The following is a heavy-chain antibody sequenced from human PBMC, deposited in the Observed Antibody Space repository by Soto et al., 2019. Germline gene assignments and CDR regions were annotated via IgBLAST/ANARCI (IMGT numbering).Heavy chain of an antibody. Sequence: QVQLVQSGAEVKKHGSSVKVSCKASGGTFSSYAISWVRQAPGQGLEWMGGIIPIFGTANYAQKFQGRVTITTDDTTREAYMDLSSLRSEDTAVYSLARHVPAAGYADGEGVCGQGTTRTVSS. CDR2: IIPIFGTA. CDR1: GGTFSSYA. CDR3: ARHVPAAGYADGEGV. D-gene: IGHD3-9*01. V-gene: IGHV1-69*05. J-gene: IGHJ6*02.